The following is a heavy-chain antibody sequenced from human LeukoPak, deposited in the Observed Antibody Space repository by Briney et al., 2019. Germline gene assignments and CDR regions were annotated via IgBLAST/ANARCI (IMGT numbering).Heavy chain of an antibody. CDR1: GYTFTSYY. V-gene: IGHV1-46*01. Sequence: GASVKVSCKASGYTFTSYYIHWVRQAPGQGPEWMGLINPSGGSTNYAQKFQGRVTMTRDTSTSTVYMELSSLRSDDTAVYYCARVLNGYNIRDYFDYWGQGTLVTVSS. CDR3: ARVLNGYNIRDYFDY. CDR2: INPSGGST. D-gene: IGHD5-24*01. J-gene: IGHJ4*02.